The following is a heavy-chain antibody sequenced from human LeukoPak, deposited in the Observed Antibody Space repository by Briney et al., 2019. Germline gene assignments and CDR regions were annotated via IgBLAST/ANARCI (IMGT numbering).Heavy chain of an antibody. Sequence: PGGSLRLSCAASGFTFSSYSMNWVRQAPGKGLEWLSYISSSSSTIYYADSVKGRFTISRDNAKNSLYLQMNSLRDEDTAVYYCARDAFTFAPYYFDYWGQGTLVTVSS. J-gene: IGHJ4*02. CDR3: ARDAFTFAPYYFDY. D-gene: IGHD3-10*01. CDR2: ISSSSSTI. CDR1: GFTFSSYS. V-gene: IGHV3-48*02.